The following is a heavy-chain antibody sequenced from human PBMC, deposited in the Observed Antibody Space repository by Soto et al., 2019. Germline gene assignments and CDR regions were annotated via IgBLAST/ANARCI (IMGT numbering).Heavy chain of an antibody. D-gene: IGHD4-17*01. V-gene: IGHV3-66*01. CDR2: IYSGGST. J-gene: IGHJ4*02. CDR1: GFTVSSNY. Sequence: PGGSMILSCAASGFTVSSNYMSWVRQAPGKGLEWVSVIYSGGSTYYADSVKGRFTISRDNSKNTLYLQMNSLRAEDTAVYYCARDPRDYRFDYWGQGTLVTVSS. CDR3: ARDPRDYRFDY.